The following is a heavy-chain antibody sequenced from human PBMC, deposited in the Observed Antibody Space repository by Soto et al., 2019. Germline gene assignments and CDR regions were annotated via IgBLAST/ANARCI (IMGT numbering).Heavy chain of an antibody. CDR3: ARDLIGYYDFWSGSEHWFDP. Sequence: ASVKVSCKASGYTFTGYYMHWVRQAPGQGLEWMGWINPNSGGTNYAQKFQGRVTMTRDTSISTAYMELSRLRSDDTAVYYCARDLIGYYDFWSGSEHWFDPWGQGTLVTVSS. CDR2: INPNSGGT. V-gene: IGHV1-2*02. J-gene: IGHJ5*02. D-gene: IGHD3-3*01. CDR1: GYTFTGYY.